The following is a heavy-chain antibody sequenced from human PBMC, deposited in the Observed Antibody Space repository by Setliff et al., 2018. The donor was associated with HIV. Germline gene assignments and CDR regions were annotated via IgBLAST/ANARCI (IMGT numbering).Heavy chain of an antibody. CDR3: ATGRHYYDSSDYPANPFDV. Sequence: ASVKVSCKASGYTFTSYDINWVRQATGQGLEWMGWMNPNSGNTGYAQKFQGRVTMTRNTSIATAYMELTSLRSEDTAVYYCATGRHYYDSSDYPANPFDVWGQGTLVTVSS. V-gene: IGHV1-8*01. CDR2: MNPNSGNT. J-gene: IGHJ3*01. D-gene: IGHD3-22*01. CDR1: GYTFTSYD.